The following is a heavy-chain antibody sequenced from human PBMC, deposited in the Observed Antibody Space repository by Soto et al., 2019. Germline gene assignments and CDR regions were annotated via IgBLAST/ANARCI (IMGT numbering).Heavy chain of an antibody. V-gene: IGHV3-23*01. Sequence: AGGSLRLSCAASGFTFSSYALSWVRQAPGKGLEWVPTISGSGGSTYYADSVKGRFTISRDNSKNTLYLQMTSLRAEDTAVYYCVKHIYGDYSNTDYWGQGTLVTVSS. CDR1: GFTFSSYA. J-gene: IGHJ4*02. CDR2: ISGSGGST. CDR3: VKHIYGDYSNTDY. D-gene: IGHD4-17*01.